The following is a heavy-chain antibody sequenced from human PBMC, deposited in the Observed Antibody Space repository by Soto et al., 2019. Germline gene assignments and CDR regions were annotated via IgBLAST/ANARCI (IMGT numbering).Heavy chain of an antibody. Sequence: QVQLVESGGGLVKPGGSLRLSCAASGFTFSDYYMSWIRQAPGGGLECISYISTSSSYTNYADSVKGRFTISRDNAQNSLYLQMSSLRVEDTAVYYCARSWDSSSWDVWDQGTMVTVSS. CDR2: ISTSSSYT. V-gene: IGHV3-11*05. J-gene: IGHJ3*01. D-gene: IGHD6-13*01. CDR1: GFTFSDYY. CDR3: ARSWDSSSWDV.